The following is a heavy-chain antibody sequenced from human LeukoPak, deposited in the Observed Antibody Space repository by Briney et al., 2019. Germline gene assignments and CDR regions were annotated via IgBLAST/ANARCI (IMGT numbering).Heavy chain of an antibody. V-gene: IGHV4-59*08. CDR1: GGSISGYY. D-gene: IGHD3-22*01. CDR2: IYYSGST. Sequence: SETLSLTCTVSGGSISGYYWSWIRQPPGKGLECIGYIYYSGSTNNNPSLKSRVTISVDTSRNQFSLKLTSVTAADTAVYYCAKVSDRDSSGYYWGFEYWGQGTLVTVSS. J-gene: IGHJ4*02. CDR3: AKVSDRDSSGYYWGFEY.